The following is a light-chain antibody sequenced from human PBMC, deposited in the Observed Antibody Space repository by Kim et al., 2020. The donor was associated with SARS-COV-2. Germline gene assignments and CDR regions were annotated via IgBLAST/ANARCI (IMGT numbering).Light chain of an antibody. CDR1: NLGGNS. Sequence: APGKTARINCGGTNLGGNSVNWYQQRPGQAPVLVIYYDADRPSGIPERFSGSNSGNTATLTISGVEAGDEADYYCQVWDTSTEHILFGGGTQLTVL. CDR2: YDA. J-gene: IGLJ2*01. CDR3: QVWDTSTEHIL. V-gene: IGLV3-21*04.